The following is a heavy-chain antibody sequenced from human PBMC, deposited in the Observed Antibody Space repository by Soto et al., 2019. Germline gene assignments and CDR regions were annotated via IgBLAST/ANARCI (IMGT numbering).Heavy chain of an antibody. V-gene: IGHV3-33*08. CDR2: IRYDGSNK. CDR1: GFTFSSYG. D-gene: IGHD6-13*01. CDR3: ARGRGYSSSWSIYYFDF. Sequence: PGGSLRLSCAASGFTFSSYGMHGVRQAPGKGLEWVAVIRYDGSNKYYADSVKGRFTISRDNSKNTLYLQMNSLRAEDTAVYYCARGRGYSSSWSIYYFDFWGQGTQVTVSS. J-gene: IGHJ4*02.